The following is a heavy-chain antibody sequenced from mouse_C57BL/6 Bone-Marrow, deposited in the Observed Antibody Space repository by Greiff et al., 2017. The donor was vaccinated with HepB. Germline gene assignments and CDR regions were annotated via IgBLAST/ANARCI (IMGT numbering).Heavy chain of an antibody. J-gene: IGHJ1*03. CDR2: FYPGSGSI. D-gene: IGHD1-1*01. V-gene: IGHV1-62-2*01. CDR3: ARHEVLYSSSPYWYFDV. Sequence: QVQLQQSGAELVKPGASVKLSCKASGSTFTEYTIPWVKQRSGQGLEWIGWFYPGSGSIKYNEKFKDKATLTADNSSSTVYMELSRLTSEDSAVYFGARHEVLYSSSPYWYFDVWGTGTTVTVSS. CDR1: GSTFTEYT.